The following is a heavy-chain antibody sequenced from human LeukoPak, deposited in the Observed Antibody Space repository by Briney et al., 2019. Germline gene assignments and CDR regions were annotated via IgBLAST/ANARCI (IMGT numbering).Heavy chain of an antibody. D-gene: IGHD3-22*01. CDR1: GFTFSEDA. CDR2: ISVSGGST. V-gene: IGHV3-23*01. Sequence: GGSLRLSCAASGFTFSEDAMTWGCETPGEGLEWVSGISVSGGSTNYADSVKGRFTISRDNSKNTLYLQMNSLRAEDTAVYYCAKSNYFDSGGYYFFDYWGQGTLVTVSS. CDR3: AKSNYFDSGGYYFFDY. J-gene: IGHJ4*02.